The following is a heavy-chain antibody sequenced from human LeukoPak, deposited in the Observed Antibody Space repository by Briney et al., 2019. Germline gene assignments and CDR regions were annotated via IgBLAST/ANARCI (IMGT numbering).Heavy chain of an antibody. V-gene: IGHV4-59*01. Sequence: SETLSLTCTVSGGSISSYYWSWIRQPPGKGLEWIGYIYYGGSTNYNPSLKSRVTISVDTSKNQFSLKLSSVTAADTAVYYCAREGPDNWFDPWGQGTLVTVSS. J-gene: IGHJ5*02. CDR3: AREGPDNWFDP. CDR2: IYYGGST. CDR1: GGSISSYY.